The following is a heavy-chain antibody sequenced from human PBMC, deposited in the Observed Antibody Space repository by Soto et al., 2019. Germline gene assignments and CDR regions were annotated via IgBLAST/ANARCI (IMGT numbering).Heavy chain of an antibody. Sequence: ASVKVSCKASGYTFSGYYMHWVRQAPGQGLEWMGWIKPDSDGSNYAQKFQGRVTLTRDTSISTAYMELTRLRSDDTAVYYCVAVSYDSSGYYYVDYWGQGTLATVSS. CDR3: VAVSYDSSGYYYVDY. CDR2: IKPDSDGS. CDR1: GYTFSGYY. J-gene: IGHJ4*02. D-gene: IGHD3-22*01. V-gene: IGHV1-2*02.